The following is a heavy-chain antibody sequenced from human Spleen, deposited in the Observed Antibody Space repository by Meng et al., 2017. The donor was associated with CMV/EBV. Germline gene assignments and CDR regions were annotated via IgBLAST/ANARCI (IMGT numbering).Heavy chain of an antibody. V-gene: IGHV3-15*01. Sequence: GESLKISCAASGFTFSNAWMSWVRQAPGKGLEWVGRIKSKTDGGTTDYAAPVKGRFTISRDDSKNTLYLQMNSLKTEDTAVYYCARSWQLLYVYFQHWGQGTLVTVSS. CDR3: ARSWQLLYVYFQH. J-gene: IGHJ1*01. CDR2: IKSKTDGGTT. CDR1: GFTFSNAW. D-gene: IGHD2-2*02.